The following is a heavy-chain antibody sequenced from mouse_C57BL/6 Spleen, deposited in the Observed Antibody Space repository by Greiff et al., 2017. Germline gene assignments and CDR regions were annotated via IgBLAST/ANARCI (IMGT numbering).Heavy chain of an antibody. CDR2: INPNNGGT. CDR1: GYTFTDYN. D-gene: IGHD1-1*01. Sequence: VQLKESGPELVKPGASVKIPCKASGYTFTDYNMDWVKQSHGKSLEWIGDINPNNGGTIYNQKFKGKATLTVDKSSSTAYMELRSLTSEDTAVYYCARYPLYYGSSSYAMDYWGQGTSVTVSS. V-gene: IGHV1-18*01. CDR3: ARYPLYYGSSSYAMDY. J-gene: IGHJ4*01.